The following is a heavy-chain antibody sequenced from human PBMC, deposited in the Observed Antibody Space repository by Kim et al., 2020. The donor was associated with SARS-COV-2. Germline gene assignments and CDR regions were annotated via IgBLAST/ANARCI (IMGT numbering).Heavy chain of an antibody. V-gene: IGHV4-59*13. Sequence: SETLSLTCTVSGGYISSYYWSWIRQPPGKGLEWIGYIYYSGSTNYNPSLKSRVTISVDTSKNQFSLKLSSVTAADTAVYYCARDTPHLFSYYGMDVWGQGTTVTVSS. J-gene: IGHJ6*02. CDR3: ARDTPHLFSYYGMDV. CDR1: GGYISSYY. CDR2: IYYSGST.